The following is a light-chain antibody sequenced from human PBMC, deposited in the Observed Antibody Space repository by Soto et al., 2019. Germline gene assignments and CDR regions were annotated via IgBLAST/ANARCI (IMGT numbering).Light chain of an antibody. CDR3: SSYSSSTTHVV. V-gene: IGLV2-14*03. J-gene: IGLJ2*01. CDR1: SSDIGGFNY. CDR2: DVT. Sequence: QSALTKPASVSGSPGRSVTISCTGTSSDIGGFNYVSWYQHLPGRAPKLIIYDVTNRPSGISYRFSASKSGGTASLTISGLQAEDEAYYYCSSYSSSTTHVVFGGGTKVTVL.